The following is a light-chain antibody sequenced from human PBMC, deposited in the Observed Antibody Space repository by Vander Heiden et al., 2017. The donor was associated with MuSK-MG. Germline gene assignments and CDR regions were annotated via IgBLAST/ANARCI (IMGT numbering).Light chain of an antibody. Sequence: DIQMTQSPSTLSASVGDRVTITCRASQSISSWLAWYQQKPGKAPKLLIYDASSLESGVPSRFGGSGSGTEFTLTISSLQPDDFATYYCQQYKSYSWTFGQGTKVEIK. CDR1: QSISSW. CDR2: DAS. V-gene: IGKV1-5*01. J-gene: IGKJ1*01. CDR3: QQYKSYSWT.